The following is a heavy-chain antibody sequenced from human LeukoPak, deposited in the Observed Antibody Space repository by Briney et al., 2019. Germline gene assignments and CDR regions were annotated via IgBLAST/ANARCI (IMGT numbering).Heavy chain of an antibody. CDR3: ARERYSSSWYFARYYYYYGMDV. D-gene: IGHD6-13*01. Sequence: ASVRVSCKASGYTFTSYGISWVRQAPGQGLEWMGWISAYNGNTNYAQKLQGRVTMTTDTSTSTAYMELRSLRSDDTAVYYCARERYSSSWYFARYYYYYGMDVWGQGTTVTVSS. CDR2: ISAYNGNT. J-gene: IGHJ6*02. CDR1: GYTFTSYG. V-gene: IGHV1-18*01.